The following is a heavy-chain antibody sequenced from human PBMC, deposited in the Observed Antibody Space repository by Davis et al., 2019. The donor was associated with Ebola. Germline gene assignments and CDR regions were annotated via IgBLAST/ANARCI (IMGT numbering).Heavy chain of an antibody. Sequence: AASAMVSCKASGYTFTSYAMHWVRQAPAQRLEWMGWISAYNGNTNYAQKLQGRVTMTTDTSTSTAYMELRSLRSDDTAVYYCAGGQQVLSYYYGMDVWGQGTTVTVSS. D-gene: IGHD6-13*01. CDR3: AGGQQVLSYYYGMDV. CDR1: GYTFTSYA. V-gene: IGHV1-18*01. J-gene: IGHJ6*02. CDR2: ISAYNGNT.